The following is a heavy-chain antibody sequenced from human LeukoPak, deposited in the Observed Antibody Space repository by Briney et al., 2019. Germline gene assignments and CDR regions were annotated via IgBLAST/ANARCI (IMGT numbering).Heavy chain of an antibody. D-gene: IGHD3-16*01. CDR3: ARVPWGGLPDY. CDR1: GGSFSGYY. J-gene: IGHJ4*02. Sequence: PSETLSLTCAVYGGSFSGYYWSWIRQPPGKGLEWIGEINHSGSTNYNPSLKSRVTISVDTSKNQFSLKLSSVTAADTAVYYCARVPWGGLPDYWGQGTLVTVSS. V-gene: IGHV4-34*01. CDR2: INHSGST.